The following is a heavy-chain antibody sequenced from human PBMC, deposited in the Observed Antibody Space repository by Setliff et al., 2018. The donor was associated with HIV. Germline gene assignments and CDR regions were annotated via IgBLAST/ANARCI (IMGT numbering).Heavy chain of an antibody. CDR2: IYHDGST. CDR1: GYSITNGYY. V-gene: IGHV4-38-2*02. Sequence: SETLSLTCSVSGYSITNGYYWGWIRQPPGKGLEWVVSIYHDGSTYYNPSLRSRVTISVDTSKNQFSLKLSSVTAADTAVYYCARYYGSGTYHRWFDPWGQGTPVTVSS. CDR3: ARYYGSGTYHRWFDP. J-gene: IGHJ5*02. D-gene: IGHD3-10*01.